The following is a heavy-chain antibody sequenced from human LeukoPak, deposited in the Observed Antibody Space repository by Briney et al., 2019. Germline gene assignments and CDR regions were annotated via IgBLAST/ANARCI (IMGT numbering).Heavy chain of an antibody. CDR3: AVLTYQLLDYYFDY. V-gene: IGHV3-48*01. CDR2: ISSSGSTI. Sequence: GGSLRLSCAASGFIFSSYSMNWVRQAPGKGLEWVSYISSSGSTIYYADSVKGRFTTSRDNAKNSLYLQMNSLRAEDTAVYYCAVLTYQLLDYYFDYWGQGTLVTVSS. CDR1: GFIFSSYS. D-gene: IGHD2-2*01. J-gene: IGHJ4*02.